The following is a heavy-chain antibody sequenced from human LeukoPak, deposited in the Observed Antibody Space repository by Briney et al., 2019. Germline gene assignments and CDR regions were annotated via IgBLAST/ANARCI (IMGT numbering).Heavy chain of an antibody. CDR2: IHPSDSDT. CDR3: ARPTNY. D-gene: IGHD5-24*01. Sequence: GESLKISCQGSGYSFSTSWIGWVRQMPGKGLEWMGIIHPSDSDTRYSPSFQGQVTTSADKSISTAYPQWSSLKASDTAMYYCARPTNYWGQGTLVTVSS. J-gene: IGHJ4*02. CDR1: GYSFSTSW. V-gene: IGHV5-51*01.